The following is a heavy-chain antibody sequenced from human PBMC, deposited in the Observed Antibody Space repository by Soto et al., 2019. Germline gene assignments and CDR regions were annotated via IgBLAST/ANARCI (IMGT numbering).Heavy chain of an antibody. Sequence: QLQLQESGSGLVKPSQTLSLTCAVSGGSISSGGYSWSWIRQPPGKGLEWIGYIYHGGSTYYNPSLKRRVTISVDRSKNQSTLKLSSVTAADTAVYYCAAGGGLPRYYWGRGTLVTVSS. V-gene: IGHV4-30-2*01. CDR1: GGSISSGGYS. CDR3: AAGGGLPRYY. J-gene: IGHJ4*02. CDR2: IYHGGST. D-gene: IGHD5-12*01.